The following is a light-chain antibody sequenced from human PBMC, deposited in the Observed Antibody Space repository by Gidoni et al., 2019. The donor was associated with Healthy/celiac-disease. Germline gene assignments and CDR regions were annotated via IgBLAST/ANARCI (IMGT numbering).Light chain of an antibody. J-gene: IGKJ4*01. Sequence: DILMPQSPSSLSASVGDRVTITCRASQSISSYLNWYQQKPGKAPKLLIYAASSLQSGVPSRFSGSGSGTDFTLTISSLQPEDFATYYCQQSYSTPPTFGGGTKVEIK. CDR2: AAS. CDR3: QQSYSTPPT. V-gene: IGKV1-39*01. CDR1: QSISSY.